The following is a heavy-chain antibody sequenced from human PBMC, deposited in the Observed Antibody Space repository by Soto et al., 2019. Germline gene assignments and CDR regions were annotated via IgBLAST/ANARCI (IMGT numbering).Heavy chain of an antibody. CDR3: AEAYGDYVPVIQH. CDR1: GGSISSSSYY. V-gene: IGHV4-39*01. Sequence: QLQLQESGPGLVKPSETLSLTCTVSGGSISSSSYYWGWIRQPAGKGLEWIGSIYYSGSTYYNPSLKSRVTISVDTSKNQFSLKLSSVTAADTAVYYCAEAYGDYVPVIQHWGQGTLVTVSS. CDR2: IYYSGST. D-gene: IGHD4-17*01. J-gene: IGHJ1*01.